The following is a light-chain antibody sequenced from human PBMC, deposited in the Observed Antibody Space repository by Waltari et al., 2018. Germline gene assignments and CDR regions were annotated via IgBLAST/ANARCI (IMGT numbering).Light chain of an antibody. CDR3: CSYAGGTTYV. CDR1: SSEVGTTTV. CDR2: EVS. V-gene: IGLV2-23*02. J-gene: IGLJ1*01. Sequence: QPALTQPASVSGSPGQSTTPPCPAPSSEVGTTTVFSWYQQYPGKAPKFIIYEVSEGPSGVSNRFSGSKSGNTASLTISGLQAEDEADYYCCSYAGGTTYVFGTGTKVTVL.